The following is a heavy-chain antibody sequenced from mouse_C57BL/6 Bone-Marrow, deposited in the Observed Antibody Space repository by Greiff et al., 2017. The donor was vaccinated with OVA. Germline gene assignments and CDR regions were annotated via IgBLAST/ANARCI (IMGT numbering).Heavy chain of an antibody. CDR2: IYPSDSET. J-gene: IGHJ4*01. V-gene: IGHV1-61*01. D-gene: IGHD2-5*01. CDR1: GYTFTSYW. Sequence: VQLQQPGAELVRPGSSVKLSCKASGYTFTSYWMDWVKQRPGQGLEWIGNIYPSDSETHYNQKFKDKATLTVDKSSSTAYMQLSSLTSEDSAVYYCARYSNYGAMDYWGQGTSVTVSS. CDR3: ARYSNYGAMDY.